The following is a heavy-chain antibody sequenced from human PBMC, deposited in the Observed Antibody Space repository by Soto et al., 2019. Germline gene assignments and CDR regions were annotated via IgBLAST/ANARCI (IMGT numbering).Heavy chain of an antibody. CDR2: IDPSDSYT. CDR1: GYSFTSYW. J-gene: IGHJ5*02. D-gene: IGHD2-15*01. Sequence: PGASLKISCKGSGYSFTSYWISWVRQMPGKGLEWMGRIDPSDSYTNYSPSFQGHVPISADKSISTAYLQWSSLKASDTAMYYCARPYCSGGSCYDENWFDPWGQGTLVTVSS. V-gene: IGHV5-10-1*01. CDR3: ARPYCSGGSCYDENWFDP.